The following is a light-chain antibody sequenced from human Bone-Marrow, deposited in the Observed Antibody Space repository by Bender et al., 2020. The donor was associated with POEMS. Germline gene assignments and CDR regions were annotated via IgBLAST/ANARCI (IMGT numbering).Light chain of an antibody. CDR3: SSYTSTSTRVV. Sequence: QSALTQPASVSGSPGQSITISCTGTSADIGTYKLVSWYQLRPGKAPKLIIHEVTKRPSGVSNRFSGSKSVNTASLTMSALQAEDEGDYYCSSYTSTSTRVVFGGGTKLTVL. CDR2: EVT. J-gene: IGLJ2*01. V-gene: IGLV2-14*02. CDR1: SADIGTYKL.